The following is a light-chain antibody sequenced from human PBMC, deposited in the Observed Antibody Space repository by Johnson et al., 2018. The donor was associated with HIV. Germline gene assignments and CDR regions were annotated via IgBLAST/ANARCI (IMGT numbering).Light chain of an antibody. CDR2: ENN. Sequence: QSILTQPPSVSAAPGQKVTISCSGSSSNIGNNYVSWYQQLPGTAPKLLIYENNKRPSGIPDRFSGSKSGTSATLGITGLQTGDAADYYCGTWDSSLSALYVFGTGTKVTGL. CDR1: SSNIGNNY. V-gene: IGLV1-51*02. J-gene: IGLJ1*01. CDR3: GTWDSSLSALYV.